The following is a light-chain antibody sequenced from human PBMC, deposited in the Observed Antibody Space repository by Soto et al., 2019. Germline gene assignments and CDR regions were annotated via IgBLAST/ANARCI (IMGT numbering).Light chain of an antibody. CDR2: LAS. J-gene: IGKJ4*01. V-gene: IGKV2-28*01. Sequence: EIVMTQSPLSLPVTPVEPSSISCISSHILLHSDGYNYFAWYLQKPGHSPQLLIDLASSRASGVPDRFSGSGSGTDFTLKISRVEAEDVGVYYCMQALQTPTFGGGTKVDIK. CDR3: MQALQTPT. CDR1: HILLHSDGYNY.